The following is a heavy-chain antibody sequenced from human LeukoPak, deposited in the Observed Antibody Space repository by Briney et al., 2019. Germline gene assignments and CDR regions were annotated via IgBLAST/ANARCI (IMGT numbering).Heavy chain of an antibody. CDR3: ARRPTRYYRDY. D-gene: IGHD3-9*01. Sequence: PSETLSLTCTVAGGSISSYYWSWIRQPPGKGLEWIGYIYYSGSTNYNPSLKSRVTISVDTSKNQFSLKLSSVTAADTAVYYCARRPTRYYRDYWGQGTLVTVSP. CDR1: GGSISSYY. V-gene: IGHV4-59*01. J-gene: IGHJ4*02. CDR2: IYYSGST.